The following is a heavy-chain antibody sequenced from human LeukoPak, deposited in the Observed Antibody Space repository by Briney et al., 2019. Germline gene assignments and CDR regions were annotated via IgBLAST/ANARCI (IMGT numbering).Heavy chain of an antibody. Sequence: PGGSLRLSCAASGFIFSVYAMSWVRQAPGKGLEWVSCISGSGGSTYYADSVKGRFTISRDNSKNTLYLQMNSLRAEDTAVYYCAKQSGAPSYYFEYWGQGTLVTVSS. J-gene: IGHJ4*02. CDR2: ISGSGGST. CDR1: GFIFSVYA. D-gene: IGHD7-27*01. V-gene: IGHV3-23*01. CDR3: AKQSGAPSYYFEY.